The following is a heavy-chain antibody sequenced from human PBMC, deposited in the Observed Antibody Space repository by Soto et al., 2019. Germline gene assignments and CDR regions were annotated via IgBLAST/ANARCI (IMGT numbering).Heavy chain of an antibody. D-gene: IGHD6-6*01. V-gene: IGHV1-2*04. CDR1: GYTFTGYY. Sequence: ASVKVSCKASGYTFTGYYMHWVRQAPGQGLEWMGWINPNSGGTNYAQKFQGWVTMTRDTSISTAYMELSRLRSDDTAVYYCARGPRIAARRGWGNWFDPWGQGTLVTVSS. CDR3: ARGPRIAARRGWGNWFDP. CDR2: INPNSGGT. J-gene: IGHJ5*02.